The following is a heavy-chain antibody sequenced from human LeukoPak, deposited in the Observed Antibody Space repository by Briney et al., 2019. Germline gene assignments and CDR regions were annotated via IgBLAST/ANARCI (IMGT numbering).Heavy chain of an antibody. CDR3: TRGPTMSPFYF. J-gene: IGHJ3*01. Sequence: PGGSLKISCKGSGYSFTTYWIAWVRQMPGKGLEWMGMIYPGDSDTRYSPSFQGQVTISADKSISTAYLQWSSLKASDTAMYYCTRGPTMSPFYFWGQGTMVTVSS. CDR2: IYPGDSDT. D-gene: IGHD5-12*01. CDR1: GYSFTTYW. V-gene: IGHV5-51*01.